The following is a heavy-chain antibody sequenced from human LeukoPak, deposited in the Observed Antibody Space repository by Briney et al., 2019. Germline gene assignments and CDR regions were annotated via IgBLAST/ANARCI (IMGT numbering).Heavy chain of an antibody. V-gene: IGHV1-2*02. Sequence: ASVKVSCKASGYTFTSYDINWVRQAPGQGLGWMGWINPNSGGTNYAQKFQGRVTMTRDTSISTAYMELSRLRSDDTAVYFCARTYCSSTSCYKDGSDYWGQGTLVTVSS. CDR3: ARTYCSSTSCYKDGSDY. J-gene: IGHJ4*02. CDR2: INPNSGGT. CDR1: GYTFTSYD. D-gene: IGHD2-2*02.